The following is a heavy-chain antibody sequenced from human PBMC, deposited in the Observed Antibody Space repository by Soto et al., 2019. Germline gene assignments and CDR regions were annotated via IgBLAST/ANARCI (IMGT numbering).Heavy chain of an antibody. CDR2: ISYDGSNK. Sequence: GGSLRLSCAASGFTFSSYAMHWVRQAPGKGLEWVAVISYDGSNKYYADSVKGRFTISRDNSKNTLYLQMNSLRAEDTAVYYCAREMAGRGGFDPWGQGTLVTVSS. CDR1: GFTFSSYA. CDR3: AREMAGRGGFDP. D-gene: IGHD6-19*01. J-gene: IGHJ5*02. V-gene: IGHV3-30-3*01.